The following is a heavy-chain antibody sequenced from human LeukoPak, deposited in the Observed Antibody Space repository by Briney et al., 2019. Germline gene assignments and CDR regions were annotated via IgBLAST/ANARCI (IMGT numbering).Heavy chain of an antibody. CDR2: IKDDGSEK. D-gene: IGHD6-19*01. CDR1: GFTFSTYW. V-gene: IGHV3-7*01. CDR3: ASGGWYSVY. J-gene: IGHJ4*02. Sequence: PGGSLRLSCAASGFTFSTYWMSWARQAPGKRLEWVAKIKDDGSEKYYVDSVKGRFTISRDNAKNSLYLQMDYLRAEDTAVYFCASGGWYSVYWGQGTLVTVSS.